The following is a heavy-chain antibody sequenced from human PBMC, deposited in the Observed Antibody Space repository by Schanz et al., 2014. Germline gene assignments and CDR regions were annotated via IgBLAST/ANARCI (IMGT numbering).Heavy chain of an antibody. V-gene: IGHV1-18*01. CDR1: GYTLKNYG. CDR2: ISDYNGKT. D-gene: IGHD3-10*01. J-gene: IGHJ6*02. Sequence: QAQLMQSGPELKRPGASVKVSCTASGYTLKNYGISWVRQAPGLGLEWMGWISDYNGKTNYAQKFQDRVIMSTDRSSSTAYLELRSLTSDDSATYYCARHRFGVFYYGLDVWGQGTTILVSS. CDR3: ARHRFGVFYYGLDV.